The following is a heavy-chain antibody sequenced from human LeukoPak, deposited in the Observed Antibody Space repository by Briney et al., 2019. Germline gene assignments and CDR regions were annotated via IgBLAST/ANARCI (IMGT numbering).Heavy chain of an antibody. CDR2: INPSGGST. CDR1: GYTFTSYY. J-gene: IGHJ4*02. Sequence: GASVKVSCKASGYTFTSYYMHWVRQAPGQGLEWMGIINPSGGSTSYAQKFQGRVTMTRDTSTSTVYMELSSLRSEDTAVYYCARDRSSSPPHTYYFDYWGQGTLVTVSS. V-gene: IGHV1-46*01. CDR3: ARDRSSSPPHTYYFDY. D-gene: IGHD6-13*01.